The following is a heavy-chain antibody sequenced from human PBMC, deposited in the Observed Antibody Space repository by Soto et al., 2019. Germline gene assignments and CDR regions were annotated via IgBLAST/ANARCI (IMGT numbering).Heavy chain of an antibody. V-gene: IGHV3-33*01. D-gene: IGHD6-19*01. J-gene: IGHJ1*01. Sequence: QVQLVESGGGVVQPGRSLRLSCAASGFTFSRYDMHWVRQAPGKGLEWVAVIWYDGSNKNYADSVKGRFTMSRDNSKNTLYGAMNSLKVEDTAVYYCARGGSGCSTDCQHWGQGALVTVSS. CDR2: IWYDGSNK. CDR3: ARGGSGCSTDCQH. CDR1: GFTFSRYD.